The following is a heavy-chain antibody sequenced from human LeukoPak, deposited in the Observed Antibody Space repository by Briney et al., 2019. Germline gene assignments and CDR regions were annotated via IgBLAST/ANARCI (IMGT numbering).Heavy chain of an antibody. Sequence: GGSLRLSCAASGFSFSSYGMSWVRQAPGKGLESVSAISGSGGSTYYADSVKGRFTISRDNSKNTLYLQMNSLRAEDTAVYYCATLLATITPYFDYWGQGTLVTVSS. D-gene: IGHD5-24*01. V-gene: IGHV3-23*01. CDR2: ISGSGGST. J-gene: IGHJ4*02. CDR1: GFSFSSYG. CDR3: ATLLATITPYFDY.